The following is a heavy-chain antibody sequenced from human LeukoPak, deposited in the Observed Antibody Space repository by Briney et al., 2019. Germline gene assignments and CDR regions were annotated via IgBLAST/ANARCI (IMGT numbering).Heavy chain of an antibody. D-gene: IGHD6-19*01. CDR3: ARDQQWLVRYFDY. J-gene: IGHJ4*02. CDR1: GGTFSSYA. CDR2: IIPILGIA. Sequence: SVKVSCKASGGTFSSYAISWVRQAPRQGLEWMGRIIPILGIANYAQKFQGRVTITADKSTSTAYMELSSLRSEDTAVYYCARDQQWLVRYFDYWGQGTLVTVSS. V-gene: IGHV1-69*04.